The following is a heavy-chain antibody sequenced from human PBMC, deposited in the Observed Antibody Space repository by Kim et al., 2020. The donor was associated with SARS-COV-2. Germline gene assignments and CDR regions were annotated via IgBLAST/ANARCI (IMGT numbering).Heavy chain of an antibody. V-gene: IGHV3-23*01. D-gene: IGHD3-10*01. CDR3: AKGKGSGSYYYGMDV. J-gene: IGHJ6*02. Sequence: SVKGRFTISRDNSKNTLYLKMNSLRAEDTAVYYCAKGKGSGSYYYGMDVWGQGTTVTVSS.